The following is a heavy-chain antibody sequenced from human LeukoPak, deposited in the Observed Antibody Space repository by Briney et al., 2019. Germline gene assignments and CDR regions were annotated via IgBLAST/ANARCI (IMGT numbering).Heavy chain of an antibody. D-gene: IGHD4-17*01. Sequence: PSETLSLTCTVSGGSISSGSYYWSWIRQPAEKGLEWIGRIYTSGSTNYNPSLKSRVTISVDTSKNQFSLKLSSVTAADTAVYYCAGDYGDGPIDYWGQGTLVTVSS. J-gene: IGHJ4*02. CDR2: IYTSGST. CDR1: GGSISSGSYY. V-gene: IGHV4-61*02. CDR3: AGDYGDGPIDY.